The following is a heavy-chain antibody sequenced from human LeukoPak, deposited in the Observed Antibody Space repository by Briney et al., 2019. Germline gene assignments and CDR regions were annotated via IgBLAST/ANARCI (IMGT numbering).Heavy chain of an antibody. CDR1: GYTFTNYY. V-gene: IGHV1-46*01. D-gene: IGHD3-22*01. Sequence: GASVKVSCKASGYTFTNYYIHWVRQAPGQGLECMGIINPSGGSTSYAQKFQGRVTMTRDMSTSTVYMELRSLRSDDTAVYYCARAYYDSNRLYFDYWGQGTLVTVSS. J-gene: IGHJ4*02. CDR3: ARAYYDSNRLYFDY. CDR2: INPSGGST.